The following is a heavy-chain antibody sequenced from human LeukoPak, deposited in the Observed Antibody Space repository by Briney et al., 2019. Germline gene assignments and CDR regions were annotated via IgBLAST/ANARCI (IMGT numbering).Heavy chain of an antibody. Sequence: ASVKVSCKASGYTFSIYNMHWVRQAPGEGLEWMGIINPSGGSASDAQKFQGRLTMTRDTSTSTLYMELSSLRSEDTAVYYCAREGVAATGLDYWGQGALVTVSS. D-gene: IGHD6-13*01. CDR2: INPSGGSA. V-gene: IGHV1-46*01. CDR3: AREGVAATGLDY. CDR1: GYTFSIYN. J-gene: IGHJ4*02.